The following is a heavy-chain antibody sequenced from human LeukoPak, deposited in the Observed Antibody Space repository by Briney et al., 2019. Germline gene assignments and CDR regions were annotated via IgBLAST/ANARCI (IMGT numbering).Heavy chain of an antibody. CDR1: GGSIISYY. Sequence: SETLSLTCTVSGGSIISYYWSWIRQPAGKGLEWIGRVYSGGSTNYNPSLQSRVTMSLDESKNQFSLKLSSVTAADTAVYYCASLPPYYYDSSGFYVWGQGTLVAVSS. CDR2: VYSGGST. J-gene: IGHJ4*02. D-gene: IGHD3-22*01. V-gene: IGHV4-4*07. CDR3: ASLPPYYYDSSGFYV.